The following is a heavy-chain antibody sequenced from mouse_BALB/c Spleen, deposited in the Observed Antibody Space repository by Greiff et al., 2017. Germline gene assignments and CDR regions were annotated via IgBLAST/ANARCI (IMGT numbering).Heavy chain of an antibody. V-gene: IGHV1-4*02. Sequence: VQLQQSAAELARPGASVKMSCKASGYTFTSYTMHWVKQRPGQGLEWIGYINPSSGYTEYNQKFKDKTTLTADKSSSTAYMQLSSLTSEDSAVYYCARVYGNPAWFAYWGQGTLVTVSA. CDR2: INPSSGYT. CDR1: GYTFTSYT. J-gene: IGHJ3*01. CDR3: ARVYGNPAWFAY. D-gene: IGHD2-1*01.